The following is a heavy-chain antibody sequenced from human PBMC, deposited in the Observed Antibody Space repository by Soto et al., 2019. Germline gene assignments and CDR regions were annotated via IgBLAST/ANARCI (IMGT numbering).Heavy chain of an antibody. CDR3: ARWVGGSMYDNSGKYDS. D-gene: IGHD3-22*01. CDR2: VSNDGIRK. Sequence: QVQLVESGGGVVQPGRSLRLTCAASGFIFSGSGMHWVRQAPGNGLEWVALVSNDGIRKYYGDSVKGRFTISRDNAENTLYLQMNSLRAEDTAVYYCARWVGGSMYDNSGKYDSWGQGTLVTVSS. V-gene: IGHV3-30*03. J-gene: IGHJ5*01. CDR1: GFIFSGSG.